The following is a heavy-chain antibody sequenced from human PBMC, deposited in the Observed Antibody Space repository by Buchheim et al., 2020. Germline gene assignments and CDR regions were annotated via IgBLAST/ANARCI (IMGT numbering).Heavy chain of an antibody. J-gene: IGHJ4*02. D-gene: IGHD3-22*01. Sequence: QVQLVQSGAEVKKPGASVKVSCKASGYTFTGHYMHWVRQAPGQGLEWMGIINPGGGSTNYAQKFQGRLTMTRDTSTSTVYMELSSLRSEDTAVYYCAQSAHYYDSSPFDYWGQGTL. CDR3: AQSAHYYDSSPFDY. V-gene: IGHV1-46*03. CDR2: INPGGGST. CDR1: GYTFTGHY.